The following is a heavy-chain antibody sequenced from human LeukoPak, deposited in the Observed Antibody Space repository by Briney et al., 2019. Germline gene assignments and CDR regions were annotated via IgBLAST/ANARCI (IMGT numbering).Heavy chain of an antibody. Sequence: SETLSLTCTVSGGSISSRSHYWCWIRPPPGQGLEWLGSIYYSGSTNYNPSLKRRVTISVETSKNQFSLKLSSVTAADTAVYYCARRIDLASSNFYYWGQGGLVAVSS. CDR1: GGSISSRSHY. D-gene: IGHD3/OR15-3a*01. J-gene: IGHJ4*02. V-gene: IGHV4-39*01. CDR3: ARRIDLASSNFYY. CDR2: IYYSGST.